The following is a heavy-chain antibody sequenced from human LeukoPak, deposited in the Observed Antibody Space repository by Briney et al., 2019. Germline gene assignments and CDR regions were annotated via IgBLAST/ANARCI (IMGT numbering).Heavy chain of an antibody. D-gene: IGHD4-23*01. V-gene: IGHV4-61*02. CDR2: IYTSGST. J-gene: IGHJ4*02. Sequence: SETLSLTCTVSGGSISSGSYYWSWLRQPAGKGLEWIGRIYTSGSTNYNPSLKSRVTISVDTSKNQFSLKLSSVTAADTAVYYCARVSPGGNARGAGFDYWGQGTLVTVSS. CDR1: GGSISSGSYY. CDR3: ARVSPGGNARGAGFDY.